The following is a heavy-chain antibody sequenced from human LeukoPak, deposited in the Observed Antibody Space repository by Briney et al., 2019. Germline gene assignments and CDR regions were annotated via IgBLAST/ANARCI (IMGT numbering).Heavy chain of an antibody. CDR2: IYVTGT. Sequence: SETLSLTCTVSGGSIGTYYWSWVRQSPGTGLEWIGYIYVTGTRYNPYLQSRVTISVDRSRNQFFLKMTSVTAADTAVYYCARHIGGGIEDMDIWGRGTKVTVSS. D-gene: IGHD3-16*02. V-gene: IGHV4-59*08. CDR1: GGSIGTYY. CDR3: ARHIGGGIEDMDI. J-gene: IGHJ6*03.